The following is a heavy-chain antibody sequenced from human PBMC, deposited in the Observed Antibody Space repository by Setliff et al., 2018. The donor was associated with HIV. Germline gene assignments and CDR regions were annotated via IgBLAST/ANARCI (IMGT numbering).Heavy chain of an antibody. Sequence: VSVKVSCKASGYTFISYAMHWVRQAPGQRLEWMGWINAGSGNTKYSQKFQGRVTITRDTSATTAYMELSSLRSEDTAVYYCARDHRPNYYDNSGSPGYWGQGTLVTVSS. CDR1: GYTFISYA. D-gene: IGHD3-22*01. V-gene: IGHV1-3*01. CDR3: ARDHRPNYYDNSGSPGY. CDR2: INAGSGNT. J-gene: IGHJ4*02.